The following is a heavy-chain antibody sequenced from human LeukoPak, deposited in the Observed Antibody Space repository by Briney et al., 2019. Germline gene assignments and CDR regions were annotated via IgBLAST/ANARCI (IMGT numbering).Heavy chain of an antibody. CDR3: ARAATLAVAGLGY. D-gene: IGHD6-19*01. CDR1: GYTFTSYA. Sequence: GASVKVSCKASGYTFTSYAMHWVRQAPGQRLEWMGWINAGNGNTKYSQKFQGRVTITRDTSASTAYMELSSLRSEDTAVYYCARAATLAVAGLGYWGQGTLVTVSS. J-gene: IGHJ4*02. V-gene: IGHV1-3*01. CDR2: INAGNGNT.